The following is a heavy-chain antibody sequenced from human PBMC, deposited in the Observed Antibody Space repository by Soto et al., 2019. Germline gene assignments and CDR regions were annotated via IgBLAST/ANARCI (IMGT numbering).Heavy chain of an antibody. D-gene: IGHD3-10*01. Sequence: SETLSLTCTVSGGSISSYYWSWIRQPPGKGLEWIGYIYYSGSTNYNPSLKSRVTISVDTSKNQFSLKLSSVTAADTAVYYCASLYGSGSYLDYWGQGTLVTISS. V-gene: IGHV4-59*08. CDR1: GGSISSYY. CDR3: ASLYGSGSYLDY. CDR2: IYYSGST. J-gene: IGHJ4*02.